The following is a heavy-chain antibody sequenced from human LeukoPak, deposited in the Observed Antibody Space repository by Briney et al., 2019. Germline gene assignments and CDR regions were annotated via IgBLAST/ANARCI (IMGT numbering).Heavy chain of an antibody. CDR2: IYSGGLT. V-gene: IGHV3-53*01. Sequence: PGGSLRLSCAASGFAVNTKFMNWVRQAPGKGLEWVSVIYSGGLTDYADCVKGRFSIFRDNSKNTVYLQMNSLRAEDTAVYYCAKDEAAARGGLDYWGQGTLVIVSS. J-gene: IGHJ4*02. D-gene: IGHD6-13*01. CDR3: AKDEAAARGGLDY. CDR1: GFAVNTKF.